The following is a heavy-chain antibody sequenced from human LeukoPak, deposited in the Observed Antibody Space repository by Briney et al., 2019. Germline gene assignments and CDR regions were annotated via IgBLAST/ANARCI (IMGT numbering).Heavy chain of an antibody. CDR2: IRGSGGTQ. D-gene: IGHD3-10*01. CDR1: GFTFSSYA. CDR3: AKDRITMVRGVIIN. J-gene: IGHJ4*02. V-gene: IGHV3-23*01. Sequence: GGSLRLSCAASGFTFSSYARSWVRQAPGKGLERVWAIRGSGGTQYYAESVKARFTISRDNSKNTLYLQMNSLRAEDTAVYYCAKDRITMVRGVIINWGQGTLVTVSS.